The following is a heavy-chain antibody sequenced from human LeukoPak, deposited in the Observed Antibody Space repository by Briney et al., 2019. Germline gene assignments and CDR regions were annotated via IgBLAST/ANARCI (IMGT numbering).Heavy chain of an antibody. CDR3: ARSRLYSSSWYYFDY. CDR2: IYYSGGT. V-gene: IGHV4-39*01. Sequence: SETLSLTCTVSGGSISSSSYYWGWIRQPPGKGLEWIGSIYYSGGTYYNPSLKSRVTISVDTSKNQFSLKLSSVTAADTAVYYCARSRLYSSSWYYFDYWGQGTLVTVSS. J-gene: IGHJ4*02. CDR1: GGSISSSSYY. D-gene: IGHD6-13*01.